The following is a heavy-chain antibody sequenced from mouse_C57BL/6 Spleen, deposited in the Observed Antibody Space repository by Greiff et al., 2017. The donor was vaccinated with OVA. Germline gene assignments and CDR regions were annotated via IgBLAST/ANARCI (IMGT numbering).Heavy chain of an antibody. CDR1: GFTFSDFY. V-gene: IGHV7-1*01. J-gene: IGHJ1*03. CDR3: ARDHWYFDV. Sequence: DVKLVESGGGLVQSGRSLRLSCATSGFTFSDFYMEWVRQAPGKGLEWIAASRNKANDYTTEYSASVKGRFIVSRDTSQSILYLQMNALRAEDTAIYYCARDHWYFDVWGTGTTVTVSS. CDR2: SRNKANDYTT.